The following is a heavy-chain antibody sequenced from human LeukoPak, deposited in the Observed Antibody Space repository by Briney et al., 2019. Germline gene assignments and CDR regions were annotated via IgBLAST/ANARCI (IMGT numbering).Heavy chain of an antibody. CDR3: ARRGYSYGFYYFDY. J-gene: IGHJ4*02. CDR2: IYYSGST. CDR1: GGSISSSTHH. V-gene: IGHV4-39*01. Sequence: SETLSLICTVSGGSISSSTHHWGRIRQPPGKGLVWIGSIYYSGSTYYNPSLKSRVTISVDTSKNQFSLKLSSVTAADTAVYYCARRGYSYGFYYFDYWGQGTLVTVSS. D-gene: IGHD5-18*01.